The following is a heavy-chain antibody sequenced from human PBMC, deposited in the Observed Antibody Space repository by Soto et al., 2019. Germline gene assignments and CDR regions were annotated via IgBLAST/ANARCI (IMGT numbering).Heavy chain of an antibody. V-gene: IGHV3-30-3*01. J-gene: IGHJ6*02. Sequence: GGSLRLSCAASGFTFSSYAMRWVRQAPGKGLEWVAVISYDGSNKYYADSVKGRFTISRDNSKNTLYLQMNSLRAEDTAVYYCARDELIVVVPAALNYYYYYGMDVWGQGTTVTVSS. CDR2: ISYDGSNK. CDR1: GFTFSSYA. D-gene: IGHD2-2*01. CDR3: ARDELIVVVPAALNYYYYYGMDV.